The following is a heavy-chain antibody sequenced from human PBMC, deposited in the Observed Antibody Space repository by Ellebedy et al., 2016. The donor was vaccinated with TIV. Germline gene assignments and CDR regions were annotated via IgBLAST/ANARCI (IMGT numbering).Heavy chain of an antibody. CDR3: ARIGYCSSTSCFGDLDY. CDR2: ISSSSTI. D-gene: IGHD2-2*01. V-gene: IGHV3-48*02. Sequence: GESLKISXAASGFTFSSYSMNWVRQAPGKGLEWVSYISSSSTIYYADSVKGRFTISRDNAKNSLYLQMNSLRDEDTAVYYCARIGYCSSTSCFGDLDYWGQGTLVTVSS. CDR1: GFTFSSYS. J-gene: IGHJ4*02.